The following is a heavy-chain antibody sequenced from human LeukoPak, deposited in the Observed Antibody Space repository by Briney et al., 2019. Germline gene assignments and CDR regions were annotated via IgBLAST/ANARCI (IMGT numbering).Heavy chain of an antibody. D-gene: IGHD2-15*01. CDR3: ARRYCSGGSCWLFDP. V-gene: IGHV4-61*01. J-gene: IGHJ5*02. CDR1: GGSISSSSYY. Sequence: SETLSLTCTVSGGSISSSSYYWSWIRQPPGKGLEWIGYIYYSVGTNYNPSLKSRVTMSVDTSKNQFSLKLSSVTAADTAVYYCARRYCSGGSCWLFDPWGQGTLVTVSS. CDR2: IYYSVGT.